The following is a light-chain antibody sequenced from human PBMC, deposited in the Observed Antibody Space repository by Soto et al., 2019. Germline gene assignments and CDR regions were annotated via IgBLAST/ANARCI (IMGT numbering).Light chain of an antibody. CDR1: SSDVGGYNY. Sequence: QSVLTQPASVSGSPGQSITISCTGTSSDVGGYNYVSWYQQHPGKAPKLMIYDVSNRPSGVSNRFSGSKSGNTASLAISGLRAEDEADYYCSSYTSSSIPYVFGTGTKVTVL. CDR2: DVS. J-gene: IGLJ1*01. V-gene: IGLV2-14*01. CDR3: SSYTSSSIPYV.